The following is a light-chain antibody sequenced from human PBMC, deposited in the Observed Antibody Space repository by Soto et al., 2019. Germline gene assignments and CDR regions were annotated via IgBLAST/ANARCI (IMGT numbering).Light chain of an antibody. V-gene: IGKV3-15*01. CDR3: QQYNHCPRAT. J-gene: IGKJ4*01. CDR2: RTA. Sequence: EILMTQSPATLSVSPGERATLSCRASQSISSNLAWYQKKPGQAPRLPMFRTASSATGFPARFSGSGSGTELDLTISSLHSEDFGVYYCQQYNHCPRATFGGGTKVDIK. CDR1: QSISSN.